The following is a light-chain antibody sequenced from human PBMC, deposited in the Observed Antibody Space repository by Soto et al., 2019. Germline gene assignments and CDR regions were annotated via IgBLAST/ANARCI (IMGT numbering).Light chain of an antibody. Sequence: EIVMTQSPATLSVSPGERATLSCRASQSVSSNLAWYQQKPGQTPKLLIYVASTRATGIPARFSGSGSGTEFTLTFSGLQSEDFAVYYCQQYNVWPLTFGGGTKVEFK. J-gene: IGKJ4*01. V-gene: IGKV3-15*01. CDR1: QSVSSN. CDR2: VAS. CDR3: QQYNVWPLT.